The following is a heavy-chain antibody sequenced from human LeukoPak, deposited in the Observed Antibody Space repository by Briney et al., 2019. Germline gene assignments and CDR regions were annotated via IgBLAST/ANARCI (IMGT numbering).Heavy chain of an antibody. V-gene: IGHV3-53*01. CDR2: IYSGGTT. J-gene: IGHJ4*02. CDR3: AKGPRPGSSGYPNLDS. CDR1: GFTVSSNY. Sequence: PGGSLGLSCAASGFTVSSNYMNWVRRAPGKGLEWGSLIYSGGTTHYADSVEGRFTVSRDSSENTLYLEMNSLRAEDTGVYFCAKGPRPGSSGYPNLDSWGQGTLVTVSS. D-gene: IGHD3-22*01.